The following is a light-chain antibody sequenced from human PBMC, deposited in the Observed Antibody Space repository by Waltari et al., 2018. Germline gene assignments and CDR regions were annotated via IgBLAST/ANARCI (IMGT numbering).Light chain of an antibody. Sequence: QSALTQPASVSGSPGQSITISCTGTSSDVGSYNLVSWYQQHPGKAPKLVIYEGSKRPSGVSNRVSGSKSGNTASLTSSGLQAEDEADYYCCSYAGSSTFHVVFGGGTKLTVL. CDR3: CSYAGSSTFHVV. V-gene: IGLV2-23*03. CDR2: EGS. CDR1: SSDVGSYNL. J-gene: IGLJ2*01.